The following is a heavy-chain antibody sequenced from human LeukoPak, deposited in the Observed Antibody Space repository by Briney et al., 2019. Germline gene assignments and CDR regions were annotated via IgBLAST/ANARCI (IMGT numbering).Heavy chain of an antibody. Sequence: GASVKVSCKASGYTLTSYGISWVRQAPGQGLEWMGWISAYNGNTNYAQKLQGRVTMTTDTSTSTAYMELRSLRSDDTAVYYCAREWFIAAAGRYYYYGMDVWGQGATVTVSS. CDR1: GYTLTSYG. J-gene: IGHJ6*02. CDR2: ISAYNGNT. CDR3: AREWFIAAAGRYYYYGMDV. V-gene: IGHV1-18*01. D-gene: IGHD6-13*01.